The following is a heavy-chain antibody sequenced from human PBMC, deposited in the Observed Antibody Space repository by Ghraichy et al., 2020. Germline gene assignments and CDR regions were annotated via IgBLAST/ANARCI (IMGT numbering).Heavy chain of an antibody. CDR2: IYHSGST. Sequence: GTLSLTCAVSGGSISSSNWWSWVRQPPGKGLEWIGEIYHSGSTNYNPSLKSRVTISVDKSKNQFSLKLSSVTAADTAVYYCARLFDSSGYYSDAFDIWGQGTMVTVSS. D-gene: IGHD3-22*01. V-gene: IGHV4-4*02. CDR3: ARLFDSSGYYSDAFDI. J-gene: IGHJ3*02. CDR1: GGSISSSNW.